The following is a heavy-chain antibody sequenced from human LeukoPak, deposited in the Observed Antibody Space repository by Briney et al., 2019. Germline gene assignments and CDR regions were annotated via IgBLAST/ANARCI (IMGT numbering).Heavy chain of an antibody. D-gene: IGHD2-15*01. CDR3: ARTCSGGSCRNWFDP. V-gene: IGHV1-2*02. CDR2: INPNSGGT. CDR1: GYTFTGYY. Sequence: GASVTVSCKASGYTFTGYYMHWVRQAPGQGLEWMGWINPNSGGTNYAQKFQGRVTMTRDTSISTAYMELSRLRSDDTAVYYCARTCSGGSCRNWFDPWGQGTLVTVSS. J-gene: IGHJ5*02.